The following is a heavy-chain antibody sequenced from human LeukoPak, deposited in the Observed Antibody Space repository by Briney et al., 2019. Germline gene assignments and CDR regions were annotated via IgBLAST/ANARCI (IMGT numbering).Heavy chain of an antibody. Sequence: GEALKISCEVSGYSFTSYWIGWVRQMPGKGLKWMGSIYPCDSYAIYSPSFQGQVTISADKSISTAYLQWSSLKASDTAMYYCARRRDLYSGSYYPFDYWGPGTLVTVSS. D-gene: IGHD1-26*01. CDR1: GYSFTSYW. CDR2: IYPCDSYA. CDR3: ARRRDLYSGSYYPFDY. V-gene: IGHV5-51*01. J-gene: IGHJ4*02.